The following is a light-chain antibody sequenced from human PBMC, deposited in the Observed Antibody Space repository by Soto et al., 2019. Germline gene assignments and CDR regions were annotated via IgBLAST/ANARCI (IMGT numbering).Light chain of an antibody. CDR1: SSDVGGYNF. Sequence: SALTQPASVSGSPGQSVTISCTGSSSDVGGYNFVSWYRQHPGKAPKLILYDVFTRPSGVSNRFSGSKSGNTASLTISGLQAEDEADYYCSSYTTSTTWIFGGGTKLTVL. J-gene: IGLJ2*01. V-gene: IGLV2-14*03. CDR2: DVF. CDR3: SSYTTSTTWI.